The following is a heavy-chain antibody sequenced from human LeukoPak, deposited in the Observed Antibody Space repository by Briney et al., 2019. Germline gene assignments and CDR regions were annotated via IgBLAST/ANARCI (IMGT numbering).Heavy chain of an antibody. V-gene: IGHV4-59*11. Sequence: SETLSLTCSVSGGSISSHYWSWIRQPPGKGLEWIGYIYYTGSTTYNPSLKSRVTISVDTSKNQFSLKLRSVTAADTAVYYCASRDKTSGSYSFDFWAREPWSPSPQ. D-gene: IGHD3-10*01. J-gene: IGHJ4*02. CDR2: IYYTGST. CDR1: GGSISSHY. CDR3: ASRDKTSGSYSFDF.